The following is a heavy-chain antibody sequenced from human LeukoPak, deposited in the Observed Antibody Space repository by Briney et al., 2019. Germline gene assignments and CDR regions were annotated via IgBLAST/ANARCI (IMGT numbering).Heavy chain of an antibody. Sequence: PGGSLRLSCAASGFNVSSNYMSWVRQTPGKGLEWVSVIYSSGSTYYADSVKGRFTISRDNSKNTVYLQMNSLRAEDTAVYYCAKAFGGGYCSGASCPYYYGLDVWGQGTTVTVSS. CDR1: GFNVSSNY. J-gene: IGHJ6*02. CDR3: AKAFGGGYCSGASCPYYYGLDV. V-gene: IGHV3-53*01. CDR2: IYSSGST. D-gene: IGHD2-15*01.